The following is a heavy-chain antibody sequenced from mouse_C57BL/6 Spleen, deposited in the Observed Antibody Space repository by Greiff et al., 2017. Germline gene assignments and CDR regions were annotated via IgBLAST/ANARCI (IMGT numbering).Heavy chain of an antibody. J-gene: IGHJ2*01. CDR2: IDPETGGT. CDR1: GFTFTDYE. Sequence: QVQLQQSGAELVRPGASVTLSCKASGFTFTDYEMHWVKQTPVHGLEWIGAIDPETGGTAYNQKFKGKAILTADKSSSTAYMGLRSLTSEDSAVYYCTRSPYDYSYYFDYWGQGTTLTVSS. V-gene: IGHV1-15*01. D-gene: IGHD2-4*01. CDR3: TRSPYDYSYYFDY.